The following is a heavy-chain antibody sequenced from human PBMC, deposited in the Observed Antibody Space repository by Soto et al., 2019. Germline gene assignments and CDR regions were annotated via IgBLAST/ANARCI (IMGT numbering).Heavy chain of an antibody. CDR1: GFTFSSYG. D-gene: IGHD4-17*01. CDR2: ISYDGSNK. Sequence: QVQLVESGGGVVQPGRSLRLSCAASGFTFSSYGMHWVRQAPGKGLEWVAVISYDGSNKYYADSVKGRFTISRDNSKNPLYLQMNSLRAEDTAVYYCAKSEVDYGGPFDYWGQGTLVTVSS. J-gene: IGHJ4*02. V-gene: IGHV3-30*18. CDR3: AKSEVDYGGPFDY.